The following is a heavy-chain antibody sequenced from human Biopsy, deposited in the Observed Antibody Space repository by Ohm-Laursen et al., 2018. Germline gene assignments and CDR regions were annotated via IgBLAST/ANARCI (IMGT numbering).Heavy chain of an antibody. CDR2: LNPNSGNT. D-gene: IGHD3-10*01. CDR3: ARGRNPVWFGEDLDY. V-gene: IGHV1-8*01. Sequence: ASVKVSCKASGYTFTNYDINWVRQAPGHGPEWMGWLNPNSGNTGYAQKFQGRVVMTRSTSISTAYMELSSLTSEDTAVYYCARGRNPVWFGEDLDYWGQGTPVTVSS. CDR1: GYTFTNYD. J-gene: IGHJ4*02.